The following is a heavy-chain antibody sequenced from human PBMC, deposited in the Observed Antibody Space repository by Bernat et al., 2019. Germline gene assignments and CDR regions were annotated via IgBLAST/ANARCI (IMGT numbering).Heavy chain of an antibody. J-gene: IGHJ5*02. Sequence: VQLVESRGDLVQPGGSVRLSCAASGFTFNNYWMSSGFTFSNYGMHWVRQAPGKGLEWVAVIWNDGSNKYYADSVKGRFTISRDNSKNTLYLQMNSLRADDTAVFYCARGSPDFHPWGQGTLVTVSS. V-gene: IGHV3-33*08. CDR3: ARGSPDFHP. CDR2: IWNDGSNK. CDR1: GFTFNNYWMSSGFTFSNYG.